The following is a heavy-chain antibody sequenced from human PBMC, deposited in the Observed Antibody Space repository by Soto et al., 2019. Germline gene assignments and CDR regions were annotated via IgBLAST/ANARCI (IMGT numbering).Heavy chain of an antibody. CDR3: AREYSGSYYGAFDI. D-gene: IGHD1-26*01. CDR2: ISYDGSNK. CDR1: GFTFSSYA. J-gene: IGHJ3*02. V-gene: IGHV3-30-3*01. Sequence: QVQLVESGGGVVQPGRFLRLSCAASGFTFSSYAMHWVRQAPGKGLEWVAVISYDGSNKYYADSVKGRFTISRDNSKNTLYLQMNSLRAEDTAVYYCAREYSGSYYGAFDIWGQGTMVTVSS.